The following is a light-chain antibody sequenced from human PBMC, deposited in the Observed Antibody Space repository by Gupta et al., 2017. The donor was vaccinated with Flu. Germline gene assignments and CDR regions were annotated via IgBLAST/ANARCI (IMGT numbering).Light chain of an antibody. CDR2: SNN. V-gene: IGLV1-44*01. J-gene: IGLJ3*02. Sequence: QSVLTQPPSASGTPGQRVTISCSGSSSNIGSNTVNWYQQRPGTSPKLLIYSNNQRPSGVPDRFSGSKSGTSASLAISGLQAEDEADYYCAAWDDSRNGWVFGGGTKLTVL. CDR1: SSNIGSNT. CDR3: AAWDDSRNGWV.